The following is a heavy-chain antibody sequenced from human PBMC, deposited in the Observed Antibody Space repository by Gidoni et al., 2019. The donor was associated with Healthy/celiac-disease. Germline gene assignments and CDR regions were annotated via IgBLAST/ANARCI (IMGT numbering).Heavy chain of an antibody. V-gene: IGHV3-9*01. CDR2: NSWTRGSI. CDR1: GFTFEDDD. CDR3: ARSETGVVTAGAFDI. J-gene: IGHJ3*02. Sequence: EVQLVESGGGLVQTGSYLRLSCSASGFTFEDDDMHCVRQAPGTGLEWVSGNSWTRGSICYADSVKGRFTISRDNAKNSLYLQMNSLRAEDTALYYCARSETGVVTAGAFDIWGQGTMVTVSS. D-gene: IGHD2-21*02.